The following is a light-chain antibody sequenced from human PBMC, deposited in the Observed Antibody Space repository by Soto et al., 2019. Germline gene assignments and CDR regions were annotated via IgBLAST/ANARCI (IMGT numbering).Light chain of an antibody. CDR1: QSISTL. V-gene: IGKV1-5*01. J-gene: IGKJ2*01. CDR2: DAS. Sequence: DIQMTQSPSTLSASVGDRVTITCRASQSISTLLAWYQQKPGKAPKLLIYDASSWENGYPARFSGSGSGTEFTLAISSLQSDDFATYYCQQYKSPPYTFGQGTRLEIK. CDR3: QQYKSPPYT.